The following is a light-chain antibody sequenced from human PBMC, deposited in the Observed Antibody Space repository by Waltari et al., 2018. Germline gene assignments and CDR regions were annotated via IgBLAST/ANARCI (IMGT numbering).Light chain of an antibody. CDR1: RCVSRN. CDR2: GSS. CDR3: QQYNNWPPT. V-gene: IGKV3-15*01. Sequence: EIVMTQSPATLSVSPGERATLSCRASRCVSRNLAWYQQKPGQAPRRLIYGSSTRATGIPARCSGSGSGTEFTLTISSMQSEDFAVYYCQQYNNWPPTFGQGTKVEIK. J-gene: IGKJ1*01.